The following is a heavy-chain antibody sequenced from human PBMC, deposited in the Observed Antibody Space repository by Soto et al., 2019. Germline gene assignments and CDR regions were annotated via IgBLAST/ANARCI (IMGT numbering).Heavy chain of an antibody. CDR3: GKDPNGDYVGGFEF. D-gene: IGHD4-17*01. Sequence: GGSLRLSCAASGFTFNNYAMSWVRQAPGKGLEWVSGISASGSRTFYADSVKGRFTVSRDFSKNTLSLQMDSLRAEDTAVYFCGKDPNGDYVGGFEFWGPGTMVTVSS. CDR2: ISASGSRT. V-gene: IGHV3-23*01. J-gene: IGHJ3*01. CDR1: GFTFNNYA.